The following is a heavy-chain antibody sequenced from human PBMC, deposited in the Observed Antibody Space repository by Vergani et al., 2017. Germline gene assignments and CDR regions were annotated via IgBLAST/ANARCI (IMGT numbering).Heavy chain of an antibody. CDR3: ARAYDPKSIAALSYYYDYYMDV. Sequence: QVQLVESGGGVVQPGRSLRLSCAASGFTFSSYAMHWVRQAPGKGLEWVAVISYDGSNKYYADSVKGRFTISRDNSKNTLYLQMNSLRAEDTAVYYCARAYDPKSIAALSYYYDYYMDVWGKGTTVTVSS. CDR2: ISYDGSNK. V-gene: IGHV3-30-3*01. J-gene: IGHJ6*03. CDR1: GFTFSSYA. D-gene: IGHD6-6*01.